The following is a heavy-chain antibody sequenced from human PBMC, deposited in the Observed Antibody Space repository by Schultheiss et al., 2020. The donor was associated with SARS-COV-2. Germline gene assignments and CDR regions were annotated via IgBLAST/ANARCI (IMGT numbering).Heavy chain of an antibody. D-gene: IGHD6-19*01. Sequence: SETLSLTCAVSEGSLSGYVWSWVRQPPGQGLEWIGEISDRVTANYNPSLESRVTISIDTSKNQFSLKLNSVTAADTAVYYCARHGYGQWLFDYWGQGPLVTVSS. J-gene: IGHJ4*02. CDR3: ARHGYGQWLFDY. CDR2: ISDRVTA. CDR1: EGSLSGYV. V-gene: IGHV4-34*01.